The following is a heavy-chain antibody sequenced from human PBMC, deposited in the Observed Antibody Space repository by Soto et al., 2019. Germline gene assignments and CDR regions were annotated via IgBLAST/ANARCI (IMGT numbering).Heavy chain of an antibody. CDR1: GGTFNTYA. CDR2: IIPMFDTP. Sequence: QVQLVQSETEVKKPGSAVKVSCKASGGTFNTYAMNWVRQAPGQGLEWMGGIIPMFDTPRYAQKFQGRVTITVDEYTNTAYMELSSLRSDDTAVHYCTRSIGSGGVIGGFDYWGQGTLVTVSS. V-gene: IGHV1-69*01. D-gene: IGHD3-16*02. CDR3: TRSIGSGGVIGGFDY. J-gene: IGHJ4*02.